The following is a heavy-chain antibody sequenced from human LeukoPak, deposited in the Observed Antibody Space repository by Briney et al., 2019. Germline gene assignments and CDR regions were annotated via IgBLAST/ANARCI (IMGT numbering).Heavy chain of an antibody. CDR1: GFTFSSYA. CDR2: ISYDGSNK. CDR3: ARDQSGSRYGMDV. D-gene: IGHD3-10*01. J-gene: IGHJ6*02. V-gene: IGHV3-30*04. Sequence: PGGSLRLSCAASGFTFSSYAMHWVRQAPGKGLEWVAVISYDGSNKYYADSVKGRFTISRDNSKNTLYLQMNSLRAEDTAVYYCARDQSGSRYGMDVWGQGTTVTVSS.